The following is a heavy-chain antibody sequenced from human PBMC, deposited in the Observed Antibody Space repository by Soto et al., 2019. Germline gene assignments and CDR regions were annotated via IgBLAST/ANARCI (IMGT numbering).Heavy chain of an antibody. Sequence: GGSLRLSCAASGFTFSSYAMSWVRQAPGKGLKWISSISGSGTSTYYADSVKGRFTISRDNSKNTMYLQMNSLRAEDTALYFCAKENTPDYGDYVDYWGQGTLVTVSS. CDR2: ISGSGTST. D-gene: IGHD4-17*01. J-gene: IGHJ4*02. CDR1: GFTFSSYA. CDR3: AKENTPDYGDYVDY. V-gene: IGHV3-23*01.